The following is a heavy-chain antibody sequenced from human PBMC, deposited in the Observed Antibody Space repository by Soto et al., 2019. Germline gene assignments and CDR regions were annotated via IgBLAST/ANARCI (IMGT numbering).Heavy chain of an antibody. J-gene: IGHJ4*02. D-gene: IGHD3-3*01. CDR2: IIPIFGTA. CDR1: GGTFSSYA. CDR3: ARRAREIFEGPYYFDY. V-gene: IGHV1-69*12. Sequence: QVQLVQSGAEVKKPGSSVKVSCKASGGTFSSYAISWVRQAPGQGLEWMGGIIPIFGTANYAQKFQGRVTITADESTSTAYKELSSLRSEDTAVYYCARRAREIFEGPYYFDYWGQGTLVTVSS.